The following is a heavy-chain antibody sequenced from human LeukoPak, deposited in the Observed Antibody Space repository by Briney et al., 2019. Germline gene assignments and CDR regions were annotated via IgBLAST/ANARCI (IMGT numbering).Heavy chain of an antibody. V-gene: IGHV3-15*01. J-gene: IGHJ6*03. CDR3: TTGGIQLERRHYYYYYMDV. D-gene: IGHD1-1*01. CDR1: GFTFSNAW. CDR2: IKSKTDGGTT. Sequence: PGRSLRLSCAASGFTFSNAWMSWVRQAPGKELEWVGRIKSKTDGGTTDYAAPVKGRFTISRDDSKNTLYLQMNSLKTEDTAVYYCTTGGIQLERRHYYYYYMDVWGKGTTVTVSS.